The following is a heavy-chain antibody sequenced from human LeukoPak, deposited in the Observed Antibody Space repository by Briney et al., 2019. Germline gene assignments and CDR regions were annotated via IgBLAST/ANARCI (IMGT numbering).Heavy chain of an antibody. V-gene: IGHV3-7*01. CDR1: GFTFSTFW. Sequence: PGGSLRLYCAASGFTFSTFWMTWVRQAPGKGLEWVANIKQDGSDKYYVDSVKGRFTISRDNAKNSLYLQMNSLRAEDTAVYYCARELSSGWCYFDHWGQGTLVTVSS. CDR2: IKQDGSDK. D-gene: IGHD6-19*01. CDR3: ARELSSGWCYFDH. J-gene: IGHJ4*02.